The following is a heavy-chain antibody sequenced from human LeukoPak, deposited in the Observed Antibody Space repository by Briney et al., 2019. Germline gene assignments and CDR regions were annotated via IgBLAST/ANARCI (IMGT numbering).Heavy chain of an antibody. Sequence: GESLQISCKASGYTFTNYRIGWVRRRPGKGLEWMGIIYPGDSDTRYSPSFRGQVIISADKSIRTAYLQWTSLKASDTAMYYCARHTGEGSHFQHWGQGSLVTVSS. CDR3: ARHTGEGSHFQH. CDR1: GYTFTNYR. J-gene: IGHJ1*01. CDR2: IYPGDSDT. D-gene: IGHD3-16*01. V-gene: IGHV5-51*01.